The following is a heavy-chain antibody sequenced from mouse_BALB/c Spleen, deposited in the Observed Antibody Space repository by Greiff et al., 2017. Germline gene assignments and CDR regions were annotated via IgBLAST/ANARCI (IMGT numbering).Heavy chain of an antibody. J-gene: IGHJ3*01. V-gene: IGHV1-69*02. CDR3: ARAGLDEFAY. CDR1: GYTFTSYW. D-gene: IGHD3-3*01. CDR2: IDPSDSYT. Sequence: VQLQQPGAELVKPGASVKLSCKASGYTFTSYWMHWVKQRPGQGLEWIGEIDPSDSYTNYNQKFKGKATLTVDKSSSTAYMQLSSLTSEDSAVYYCARAGLDEFAYWGQGTLVTVSA.